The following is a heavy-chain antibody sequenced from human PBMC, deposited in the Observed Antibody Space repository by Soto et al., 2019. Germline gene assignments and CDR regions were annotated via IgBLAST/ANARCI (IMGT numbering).Heavy chain of an antibody. CDR3: ARAQDYYYYGMDV. Sequence: PGGSLRLSCAASGFTFSSYAMHWVRQDPGKGLEWVAVISYDGSNKYYADSVKGRFTISRDNSKNTLYLQMNSLRAEDTAVYYCARAQDYYYYGMDVWGQGTTVTVSS. J-gene: IGHJ6*02. CDR1: GFTFSSYA. V-gene: IGHV3-30-3*01. CDR2: ISYDGSNK.